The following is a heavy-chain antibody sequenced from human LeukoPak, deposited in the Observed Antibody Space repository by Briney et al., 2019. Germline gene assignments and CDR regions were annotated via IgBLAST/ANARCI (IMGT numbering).Heavy chain of an antibody. CDR3: TTGGQWLVRPTRLGKDRIDY. V-gene: IGHV3-15*01. D-gene: IGHD6-19*01. CDR1: GFTFSNAW. CDR2: IKSKTDGGTT. J-gene: IGHJ4*02. Sequence: SGGSLRLSCAASGFTFSNAWMSWVRQAPGKGLEWVGRIKSKTDGGTTDYAAPVKGRFTISRDDSKNTLYLQMNSLKTEDTAVYYCTTGGQWLVRPTRLGKDRIDYWGQGTLVTVSS.